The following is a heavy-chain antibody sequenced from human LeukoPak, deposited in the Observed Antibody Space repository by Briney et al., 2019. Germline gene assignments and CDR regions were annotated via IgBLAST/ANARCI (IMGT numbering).Heavy chain of an antibody. D-gene: IGHD2-21*01. J-gene: IGHJ4*02. CDR2: ISFDGSHK. Sequence: GGSLRLSCAASGFTFSAYGVHWVRQAPGKGVEWVSVISFDGSHKSYADSVKGRFTISRDNSKNTLYLQMNSLRPEGTAVYYCAKLGHSSASYPVPNSWGRGTLVTVSS. CDR1: GFTFSAYG. V-gene: IGHV3-30*18. CDR3: AKLGHSSASYPVPNS.